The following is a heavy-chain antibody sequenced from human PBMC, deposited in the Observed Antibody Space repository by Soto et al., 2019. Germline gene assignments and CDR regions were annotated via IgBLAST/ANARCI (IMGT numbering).Heavy chain of an antibody. CDR2: ISSNGGTT. D-gene: IGHD6-19*01. J-gene: IGHJ1*01. V-gene: IGHV3-64D*06. Sequence: GGSLRLSCSVSGFTFSSYAMHWVRQAPGKGLEYASGISSNGGTTYYVDSVKGRFTISRDNSKNTLYLQMSSLRTEDTAVYYCVKDPGAVTGDEYFQHWGLGTLVTVSS. CDR3: VKDPGAVTGDEYFQH. CDR1: GFTFSSYA.